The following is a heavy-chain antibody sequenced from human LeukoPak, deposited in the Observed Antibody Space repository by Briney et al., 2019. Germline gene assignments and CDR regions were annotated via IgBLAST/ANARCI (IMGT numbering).Heavy chain of an antibody. CDR2: IYYMLNA. CDR1: GASMRDHY. J-gene: IGHJ4*02. D-gene: IGHD6-19*01. V-gene: IGHV4-59*11. CDR3: ATSFRSGWGFDS. Sequence: SETLSLTCAVSGASMRDHYWTWTRQPPGKGLEWIGNIYYMLNANSYNPSLKSRVSISMDTPGTQFSLKLNSVTAADTAVYYCATSFRSGWGFDSWGQGILVAVSS.